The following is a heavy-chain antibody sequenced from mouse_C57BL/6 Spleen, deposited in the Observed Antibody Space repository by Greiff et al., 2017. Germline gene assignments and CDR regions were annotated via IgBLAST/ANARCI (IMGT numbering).Heavy chain of an antibody. D-gene: IGHD2-1*01. V-gene: IGHV1-81*01. J-gene: IGHJ4*01. Sequence: QVQLKESGAELARPGASVKLSCKASGYTFTSYGISWVKQRTGQGLEWIGEIYPRSGNTYYNEKFKGKATLTADKSSSTAYMEIRSLTSEDSAVYCCARGDGNYDWYAMDYWGQGTSVTVSS. CDR2: IYPRSGNT. CDR3: ARGDGNYDWYAMDY. CDR1: GYTFTSYG.